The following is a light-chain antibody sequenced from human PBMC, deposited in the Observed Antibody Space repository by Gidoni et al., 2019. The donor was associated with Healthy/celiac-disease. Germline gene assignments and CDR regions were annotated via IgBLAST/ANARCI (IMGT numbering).Light chain of an antibody. J-gene: IGKJ4*01. V-gene: IGKV1-39*01. CDR2: DAS. Sequence: DIQMTQSPSSLSASVGDRVTITCRASQSISSYLNWYQQKPGKAPKLLIYDASSLQSRVPSRFSGSGSGTDLTLTISSLQHEDFATYYCQQSYSTHLTFGGGTKVEIK. CDR1: QSISSY. CDR3: QQSYSTHLT.